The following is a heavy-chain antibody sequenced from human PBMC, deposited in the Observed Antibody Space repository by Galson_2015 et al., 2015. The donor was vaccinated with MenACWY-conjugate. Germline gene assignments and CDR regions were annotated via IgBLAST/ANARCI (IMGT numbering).Heavy chain of an antibody. V-gene: IGHV3-23*01. D-gene: IGHD3-22*01. CDR3: AKDRGPDYYDSSGRHYYFDY. CDR2: ISGSGGST. CDR1: GFTFSSYA. Sequence: SLRLSCAASGFTFSSYAMSWVRQAPGKGLEWVSAISGSGGSTYYADSVKGRFTISRDNSKNTLYLQMNSLRAEDTAVYYCAKDRGPDYYDSSGRHYYFDYWGQGTLVTVSS. J-gene: IGHJ4*02.